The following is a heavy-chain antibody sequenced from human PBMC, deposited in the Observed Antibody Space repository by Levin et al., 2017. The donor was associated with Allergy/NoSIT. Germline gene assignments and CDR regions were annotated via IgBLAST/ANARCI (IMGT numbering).Heavy chain of an antibody. V-gene: IGHV3-23*01. CDR2: ISGSGGST. J-gene: IGHJ4*02. CDR1: GFTFSSYA. CDR3: AKWTDYDFWSGSYFDY. D-gene: IGHD3-3*01. Sequence: GASVKVSCAASGFTFSSYAMSWVRQAPGKGLEWVSAISGSGGSTYYADSVKGRFTISRDNSKNTLYLQMNSLRAEDTAVYYCAKWTDYDFWSGSYFDYWGQGTLVTVSS.